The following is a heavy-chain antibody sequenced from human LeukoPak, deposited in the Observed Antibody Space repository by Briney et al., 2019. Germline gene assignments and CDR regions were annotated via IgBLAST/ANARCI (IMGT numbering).Heavy chain of an antibody. V-gene: IGHV1-18*01. D-gene: IGHD2-2*01. CDR1: GYTFTSYG. Sequence: ASVKVSCKASGYTFTSYGISWVRQAPGQGLEWMGWISAYNGNTNYAQKLQGRVTMTTDASTSTAYMELRSLRSDDTAVYYCARDFPRYCSSTSCPYDAFDIWGQGTMVTVSS. J-gene: IGHJ3*02. CDR3: ARDFPRYCSSTSCPYDAFDI. CDR2: ISAYNGNT.